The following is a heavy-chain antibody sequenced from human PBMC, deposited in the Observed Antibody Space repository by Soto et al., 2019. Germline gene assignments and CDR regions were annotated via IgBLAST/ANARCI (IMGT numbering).Heavy chain of an antibody. CDR1: GGTFRSYV. J-gene: IGHJ4*02. V-gene: IGHV1-69*01. Sequence: VQLVQSGAEVKKPGSSVKVSCKASGGTFRSYVISWVRQAPGEGLEWMGGISPLIGTENYAQKFQGRVTITADESTSTAYMGLSSLRSEDTGVYYCATRIAARPDYFDSWGQGTLVTVSS. D-gene: IGHD6-6*01. CDR2: ISPLIGTE. CDR3: ATRIAARPDYFDS.